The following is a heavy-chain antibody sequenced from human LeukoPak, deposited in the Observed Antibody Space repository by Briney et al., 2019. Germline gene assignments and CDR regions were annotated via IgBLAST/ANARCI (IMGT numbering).Heavy chain of an antibody. D-gene: IGHD1-7*01. Sequence: GGSLRLSCAASGFTFSDYYMSWIRQAPGKGLEWVSYISSSGTTIYYADSVKGRFTISRDNAKNSLYLQMNSLRVEDTAIYYCARISRGELPTFWGQGTLVIVSS. V-gene: IGHV3-11*01. CDR1: GFTFSDYY. CDR3: ARISRGELPTF. CDR2: ISSSGTTI. J-gene: IGHJ4*02.